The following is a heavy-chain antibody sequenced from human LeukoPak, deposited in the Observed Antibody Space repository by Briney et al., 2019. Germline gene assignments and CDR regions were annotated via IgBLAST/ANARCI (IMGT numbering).Heavy chain of an antibody. Sequence: NPSETLSLTCTVSGGSISTYYWSWIRQPPGKGQEWIGYIYYSGSTNYNPSLKSRVTISVDTSKNQFSLKLSSVTAADTAVYYCARLSNTDLDYWGQGTLATVSS. D-gene: IGHD4-17*01. CDR2: IYYSGST. CDR3: ARLSNTDLDY. CDR1: GGSISTYY. J-gene: IGHJ4*02. V-gene: IGHV4-59*01.